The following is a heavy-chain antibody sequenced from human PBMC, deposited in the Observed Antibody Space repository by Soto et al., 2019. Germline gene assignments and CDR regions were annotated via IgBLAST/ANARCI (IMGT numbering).Heavy chain of an antibody. D-gene: IGHD3-22*01. Sequence: ASVKVSCKASGYTFTSYAMHWVRQAPGQGLEWMGWISAYNGNTNYAQKLQGRVTMTTDTSTSTAYMELRSLRSDDTAVYYCARVTLLYDSSGFHGPFDYWGQGTLVTVSS. J-gene: IGHJ4*02. CDR1: GYTFTSYA. V-gene: IGHV1-18*01. CDR3: ARVTLLYDSSGFHGPFDY. CDR2: ISAYNGNT.